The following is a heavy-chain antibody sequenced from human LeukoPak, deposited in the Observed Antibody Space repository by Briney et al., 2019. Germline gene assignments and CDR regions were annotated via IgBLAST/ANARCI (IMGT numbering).Heavy chain of an antibody. CDR2: INLDGSTK. CDR1: GFTFSTYW. J-gene: IGHJ4*02. V-gene: IGHV3-7*01. Sequence: GGSPRLSCAASGFTFSTYWMSWVRQAPAKGLEWVANINLDGSTKNYVGSVKGRFTISRDNAKSSLDLQMNNLRAEDTAVYYCARDTKEGTSDYWGQGTLVTVSS. D-gene: IGHD3-10*01. CDR3: ARDTKEGTSDY.